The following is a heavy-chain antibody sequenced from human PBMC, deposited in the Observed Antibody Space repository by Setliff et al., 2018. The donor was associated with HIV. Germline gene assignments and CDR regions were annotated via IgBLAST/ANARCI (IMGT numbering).Heavy chain of an antibody. CDR3: ARPRRVRSRAWYWFDI. J-gene: IGHJ5*02. CDR2: IYQSGSI. CDR1: GYSINSGFS. Sequence: SETLSLTCAASGYSINSGFSRAWIRQPPGQGPQWIGSIYQSGSIYYNPSLQSQVTISVDSSKNQFSLNLFSVTAADTAVYYCARPRRVRSRAWYWFDIWGQGTLVTVSS. V-gene: IGHV4-38-2*01. D-gene: IGHD6-19*01.